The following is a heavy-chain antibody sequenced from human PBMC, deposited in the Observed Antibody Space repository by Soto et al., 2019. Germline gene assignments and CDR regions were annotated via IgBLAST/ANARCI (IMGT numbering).Heavy chain of an antibody. Sequence: QVQLVESGGGVVQPGTSLRLSCAVSGFPFSTYGFHWVRQPPGTGLEWVAVIVSDGSAKYHADSVEGRFTISRDNSKDTLYLQMNSLRAEDTAVYYCARDDAFGNENGFDIWGQGTMGTVSS. CDR3: ARDDAFGNENGFDI. J-gene: IGHJ3*02. V-gene: IGHV3-33*01. CDR2: IVSDGSAK. D-gene: IGHD1-1*01. CDR1: GFPFSTYG.